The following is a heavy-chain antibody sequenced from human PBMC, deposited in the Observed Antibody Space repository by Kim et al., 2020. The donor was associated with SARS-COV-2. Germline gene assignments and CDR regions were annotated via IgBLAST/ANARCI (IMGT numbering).Heavy chain of an antibody. CDR1: GFIFSNYA. CDR3: AQRSRDSSGWFSR. Sequence: GGSLRLSCAASGFIFSNYAMAWVRQAPGKGLEWVSAITGSGSYTDYADSVKGRFSISRDNSRNTLHLQLNNMRAEDTAIYYCAQRSRDSSGWFSRWGQGT. V-gene: IGHV3-23*01. D-gene: IGHD6-19*01. J-gene: IGHJ4*02. CDR2: ITGSGSYT.